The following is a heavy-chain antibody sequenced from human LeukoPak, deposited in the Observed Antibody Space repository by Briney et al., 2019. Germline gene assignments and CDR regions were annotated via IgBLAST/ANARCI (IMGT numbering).Heavy chain of an antibody. CDR3: ARDQDYYDSSGYLGY. J-gene: IGHJ4*02. CDR1: GGTFSSYA. CDR2: IIPIFGIA. V-gene: IGHV1-69*04. Sequence: ASVKVSCKAPGGTFSSYAISWVRQAPGQGLEWMGRIIPIFGIANYAQKFQGRVTITADKSTSTAYMELSSLRSEDTAVYYCARDQDYYDSSGYLGYWGQGTLVTVSS. D-gene: IGHD3-22*01.